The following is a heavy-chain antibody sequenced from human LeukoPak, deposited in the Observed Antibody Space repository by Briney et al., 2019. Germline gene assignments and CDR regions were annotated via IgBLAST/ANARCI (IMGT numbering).Heavy chain of an antibody. D-gene: IGHD3-10*01. CDR1: GGSISSSSYY. CDR3: ARDSGGSGSSTYYYYMDV. J-gene: IGHJ6*03. CDR2: IYYSGST. Sequence: SSETLSLTCTVSGGSISSSSYYWGWIRQPPGKGLEWIGSIYYSGSTYYNPSLKSRVTISVDTSKNQFSLKLSSVTAADTAVYYCARDSGGSGSSTYYYYMDVWGKGTTVTISS. V-gene: IGHV4-39*02.